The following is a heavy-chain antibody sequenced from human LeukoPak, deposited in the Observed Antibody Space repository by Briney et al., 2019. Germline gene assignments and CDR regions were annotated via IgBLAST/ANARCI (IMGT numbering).Heavy chain of an antibody. CDR2: IYYSGST. V-gene: IGHV4-30-2*01. CDR3: ARVYPPRYCSSTSCHDYYYYYYMDV. Sequence: SETLSLTCTVSGGSISSGGYYWSWIRQPPGKGLEWIGYIYYSGSTYYNPSLKSRVTISVDRSKNQFSLKLSSVTAADTAVYYCARVYPPRYCSSTSCHDYYYYYYMDVWGKGTTVTVSS. D-gene: IGHD2-2*01. CDR1: GGSISSGGYY. J-gene: IGHJ6*03.